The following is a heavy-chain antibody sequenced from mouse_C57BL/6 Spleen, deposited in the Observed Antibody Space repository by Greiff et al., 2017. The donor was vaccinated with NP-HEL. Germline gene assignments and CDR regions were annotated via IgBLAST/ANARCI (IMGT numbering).Heavy chain of an antibody. V-gene: IGHV2-5*01. CDR2: IWRGGST. CDR3: AKNPIYVRYAMDY. D-gene: IGHD2-12*01. Sequence: QVHVKQSGPGLVQPSQSLSITCTVSGFSLTSYGVHWVRQSPGKGLEWLGVIWRGGSTDYNAAFMSRLSITKDNSKSQVFFKMNSLQADDTAIYYCAKNPIYVRYAMDYWGQGTSVTVSS. CDR1: GFSLTSYG. J-gene: IGHJ4*01.